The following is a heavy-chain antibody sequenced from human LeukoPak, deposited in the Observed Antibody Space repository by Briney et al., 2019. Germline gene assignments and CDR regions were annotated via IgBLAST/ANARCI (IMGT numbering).Heavy chain of an antibody. Sequence: ASVKVSCKTSGYTFTGQYIHWVRQAPGHGPEWMGWINPKTGGTNYAQKFQGRVSMTRDTSISTTYMDLSSLTSDDTAVYYCARDASDLWWLPAYYFDSWGQGTLVTVSS. CDR3: ARDASDLWWLPAYYFDS. CDR1: GYTFTGQY. V-gene: IGHV1-2*02. CDR2: INPKTGGT. J-gene: IGHJ4*02. D-gene: IGHD2-21*01.